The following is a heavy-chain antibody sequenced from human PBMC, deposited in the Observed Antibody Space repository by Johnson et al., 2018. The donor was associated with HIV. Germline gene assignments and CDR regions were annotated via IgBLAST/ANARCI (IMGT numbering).Heavy chain of an antibody. V-gene: IGHV3-74*02. CDR3: ARVRSSWGRDAFDI. D-gene: IGHD6-13*01. CDR1: RFTFSSYW. CDR2: INSDGSST. J-gene: IGHJ3*02. Sequence: VQLVESGGGLVQPGGSLRLSCAASRFTFSSYWMTWVRQAPGKGLVWVSRINSDGSSTRYADSVKGRFTISRDNAKNTLYLQMNSLRAEDTAVYYCARVRSSWGRDAFDIWGQGTMVTVSS.